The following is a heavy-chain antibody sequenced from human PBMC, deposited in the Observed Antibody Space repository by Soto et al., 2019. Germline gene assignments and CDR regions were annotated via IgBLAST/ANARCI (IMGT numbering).Heavy chain of an antibody. V-gene: IGHV3-23*01. D-gene: IGHD1-1*01. CDR2: MSGTAIST. CDR1: GFTFSKYA. Sequence: EVVLLESGGGLVQPGGSLRLSCVASGFTFSKYAMNWVRQAPGKGLEWVASMSGTAISTDYADSVKGRFTISRDNSKNTFSIQLDNVRVEDTATYFCVNWNDEYVDWGQGPLVAVSS. J-gene: IGHJ4*01. CDR3: VNWNDEYVD.